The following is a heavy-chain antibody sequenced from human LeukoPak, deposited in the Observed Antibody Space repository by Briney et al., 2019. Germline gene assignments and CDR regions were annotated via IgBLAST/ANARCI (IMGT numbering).Heavy chain of an antibody. CDR2: IWYDGSNK. CDR3: ARDQGHLYGSGSYFDY. V-gene: IGHV3-33*01. CDR1: GFTFSSYG. D-gene: IGHD3-10*01. Sequence: GGSLRLSCAASGFTFSSYGMHWVRQAPGKGLEWVAVIWYDGSNKYYADSVKGRFTISRDNSKNTLYLQMNSLRAEDTAVYYSARDQGHLYGSGSYFDYWGQGTLVTVSS. J-gene: IGHJ4*02.